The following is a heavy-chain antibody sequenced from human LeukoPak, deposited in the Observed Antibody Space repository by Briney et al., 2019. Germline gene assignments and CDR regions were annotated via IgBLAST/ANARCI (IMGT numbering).Heavy chain of an antibody. Sequence: SETLSLTCSVSGGSIRSSNCYWGWIRQPPGMGLEWIGGIFDRGTTYYNPSLKSRVTISVDTSKNQFSLRLTSVTAADTAVYFCARHEEEDGYNAKSPDHWGQGTLVTVSS. J-gene: IGHJ4*02. V-gene: IGHV4-39*01. CDR2: IFDRGTT. CDR3: ARHEEEDGYNAKSPDH. CDR1: GGSIRSSNCY. D-gene: IGHD5-24*01.